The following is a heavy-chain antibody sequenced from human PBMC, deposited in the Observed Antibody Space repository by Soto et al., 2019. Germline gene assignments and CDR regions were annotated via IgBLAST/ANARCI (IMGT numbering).Heavy chain of an antibody. CDR1: GGSISSYY. J-gene: IGHJ6*02. Sequence: ASETLSLTCTVSGGSISSYYWSWIRQPPGKGLEWIGYIYYSGSTNYNPSLKSRVTISVDTSKNQFSLKLSSVTAADTAVYYCARAGNYYGSASYFWYYYYGMDVWGQGTTVT. V-gene: IGHV4-59*01. D-gene: IGHD3-10*01. CDR3: ARAGNYYGSASYFWYYYYGMDV. CDR2: IYYSGST.